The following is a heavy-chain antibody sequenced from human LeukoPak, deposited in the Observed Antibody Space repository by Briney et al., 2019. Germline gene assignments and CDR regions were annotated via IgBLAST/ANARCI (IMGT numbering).Heavy chain of an antibody. D-gene: IGHD1-26*01. CDR2: IYTGGST. Sequence: GGSLRLSCAASGFTVSSNYMSWVRQAPGKGLEWVSVIYTGGSTYYADSVKGRFTISRDNSKNTLYLQMNSLRAEDTAVYYCARDLGSDAFDIWGQGTMVTVSS. V-gene: IGHV3-53*01. J-gene: IGHJ3*02. CDR3: ARDLGSDAFDI. CDR1: GFTVSSNY.